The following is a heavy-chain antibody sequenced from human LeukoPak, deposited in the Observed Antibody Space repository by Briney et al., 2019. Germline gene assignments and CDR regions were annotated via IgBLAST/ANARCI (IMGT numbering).Heavy chain of an antibody. CDR3: AKDGGSLGLAAFDI. CDR1: GFTCSSYG. D-gene: IGHD3-16*01. V-gene: IGHV3-30*18. J-gene: IGHJ3*02. Sequence: GGSLRLSCAASGFTCSSYGMHWVRQAPGKGLEWVAVISYDGSNKYYADSVKGRFTISRDNSKNTLYLQMNSLRAEDTAVYYCAKDGGSLGLAAFDIWGQGTMVTVSS. CDR2: ISYDGSNK.